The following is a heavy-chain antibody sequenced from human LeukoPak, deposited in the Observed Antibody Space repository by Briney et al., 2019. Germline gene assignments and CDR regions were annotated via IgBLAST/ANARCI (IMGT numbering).Heavy chain of an antibody. CDR1: GFTFDDYG. CDR2: INWNGGST. D-gene: IGHD2-15*01. CDR3: ARGSFRVAASDIFDY. V-gene: IGHV3-20*04. J-gene: IGHJ4*02. Sequence: GGSLRLSCAASGFTFDDYGMSWVRQAPGKGLEWVSGINWNGGSTGYADSVKGRFTISRDNAKNSLYLQMNSLRAEDTALYYCARGSFRVAASDIFDYWGQGTLVTVSS.